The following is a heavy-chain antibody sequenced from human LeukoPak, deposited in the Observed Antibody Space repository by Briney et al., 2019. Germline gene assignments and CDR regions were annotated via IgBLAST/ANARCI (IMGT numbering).Heavy chain of an antibody. V-gene: IGHV3-72*01. J-gene: IGHJ4*02. CDR2: TRDKPNSYTT. Sequence: PGGSLRLSCAASGFTFSDYYMDWVRQAPGKGLEWVGRTRDKPNSYTTEYAASVKGRFTISRDDSKNSLYLQMNSLKTEDTAVYHCGKVYRNTWSGSYLTHWGQGTLVTVSS. CDR3: GKVYRNTWSGSYLTH. CDR1: GFTFSDYY. D-gene: IGHD1-26*01.